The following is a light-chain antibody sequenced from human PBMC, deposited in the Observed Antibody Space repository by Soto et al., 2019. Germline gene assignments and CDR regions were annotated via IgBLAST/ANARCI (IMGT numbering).Light chain of an antibody. J-gene: IGKJ2*01. CDR2: GAS. V-gene: IGKV3-15*01. CDR3: QQSNNWPYT. Sequence: EIVMTQSPATLSVSPGERATLSCRASQSVSHTLAWYQQKPGQAPRLLFYGASTRATGIPARFSGSVSGTDFNLTISSLQSEDFAVYYCQQSNNWPYTFGQGTKLEIK. CDR1: QSVSHT.